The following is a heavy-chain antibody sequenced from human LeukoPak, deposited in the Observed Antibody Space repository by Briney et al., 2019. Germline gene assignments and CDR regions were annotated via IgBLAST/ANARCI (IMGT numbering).Heavy chain of an antibody. CDR2: IYSGGST. CDR3: ARGSDYPGLFDY. Sequence: GGSLRLSCAASGFTVSTNHMSWVRQAPGKGLEWVSVIYSGGSTHYADSVKGRFTISRDNSKNTLNFQMNSLRAEDTAVYYCARGSDYPGLFDYWGQGILVTVSS. V-gene: IGHV3-53*01. CDR1: GFTVSTNH. D-gene: IGHD4-17*01. J-gene: IGHJ4*02.